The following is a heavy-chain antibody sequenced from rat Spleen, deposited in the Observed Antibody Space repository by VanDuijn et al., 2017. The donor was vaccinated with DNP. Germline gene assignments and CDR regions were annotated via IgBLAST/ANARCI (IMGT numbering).Heavy chain of an antibody. CDR1: GFTFSDHN. J-gene: IGHJ3*01. D-gene: IGHD1-11*01. CDR2: ISYDGSST. V-gene: IGHV5-7*01. Sequence: EVQLVESGGGLVQPGRSLKLSCAASGFTFSDHNMAWVRQAPKKGLEWVAIISYDGSSTYYRDSVKGRFTISRDNTKSTLYLQLNSLRSEDTATYYCARRNYGGPFAYWGQGTLVTVSS. CDR3: ARRNYGGPFAY.